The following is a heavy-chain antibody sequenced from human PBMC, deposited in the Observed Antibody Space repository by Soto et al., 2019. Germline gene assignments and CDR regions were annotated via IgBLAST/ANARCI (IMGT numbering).Heavy chain of an antibody. CDR3: AIVALGYCSGGSCLGPFDY. CDR2: INPNSGGT. CDR1: GYTFTGYY. Sequence: SVKVSCKASGYTFTGYYMHWVRQAPGQGLEWMGWINPNSGGTNYAQKFQGWVTMTRDTSISTAYMELSRLRSDDTAVYYCAIVALGYCSGGSCLGPFDYWGQGTLVTVSS. V-gene: IGHV1-2*04. J-gene: IGHJ4*02. D-gene: IGHD2-15*01.